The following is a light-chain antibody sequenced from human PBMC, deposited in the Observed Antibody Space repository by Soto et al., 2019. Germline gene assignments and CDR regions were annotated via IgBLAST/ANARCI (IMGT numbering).Light chain of an antibody. CDR1: QSVSSN. CDR3: QQYNIWMYT. Sequence: EIVMTQSPATLSVSPGERATLSCRASQSVSSNLAWYQQKPGQAPRLLISGASTRATGIPARFSGSGSGTEFTLTISSLQSEDFAVYYCQQYNIWMYTFGQGTKLEIK. J-gene: IGKJ2*01. V-gene: IGKV3-15*01. CDR2: GAS.